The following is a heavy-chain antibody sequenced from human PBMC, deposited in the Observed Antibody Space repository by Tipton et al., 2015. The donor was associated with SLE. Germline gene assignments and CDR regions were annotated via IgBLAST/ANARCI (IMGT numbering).Heavy chain of an antibody. J-gene: IGHJ3*02. V-gene: IGHV4-39*07. Sequence: TLSLTCTVSGGSISSSSYCWGWIRQPPGKGLEWIGSIYYSGSTYYNPSLKSRVTISVDTSKNQFSLRLSSVTAADTAVYYCARRGTPGLEIWGQGTMVTVSS. CDR3: ARRGTPGLEI. D-gene: IGHD1-1*01. CDR2: IYYSGST. CDR1: GGSISSSSYC.